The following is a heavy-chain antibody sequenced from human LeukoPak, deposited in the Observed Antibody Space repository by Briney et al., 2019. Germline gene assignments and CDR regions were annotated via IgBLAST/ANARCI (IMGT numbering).Heavy chain of an antibody. CDR1: GFTFSSYW. D-gene: IGHD1-26*01. J-gene: IGHJ4*02. CDR2: INSDGSST. Sequence: GGSLRLSCAASGFTFSSYWMDWVRQAPGKGLVWVSRINSDGSSTSYADSVKGRFTISRDNAKNTLYLQMNSLRAEDTAVYYCARVKDSGSYFGFDYWGQGTLVTVSS. CDR3: ARVKDSGSYFGFDY. V-gene: IGHV3-74*01.